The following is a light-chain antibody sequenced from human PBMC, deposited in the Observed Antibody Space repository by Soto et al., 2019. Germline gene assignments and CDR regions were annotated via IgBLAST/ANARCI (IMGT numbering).Light chain of an antibody. CDR1: QDISNY. J-gene: IGKJ5*01. CDR3: QQYDNLPIT. Sequence: DIQMTQSPSSLSASVGDRVTITCQASQDISNYLNWYQQKPGKAPKLLIYDASNLETGVPSRFSGSGSGTEFTFTISSLQPEDIATYYCQQYDNLPITFGQGKRLEIK. CDR2: DAS. V-gene: IGKV1-33*01.